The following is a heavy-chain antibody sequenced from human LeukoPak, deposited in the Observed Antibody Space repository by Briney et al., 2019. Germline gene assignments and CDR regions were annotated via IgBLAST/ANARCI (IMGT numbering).Heavy chain of an antibody. J-gene: IGHJ4*02. V-gene: IGHV4-59*01. CDR1: GGSISSYY. CDR2: IYYSGST. CDR3: ARTRIGSLWFGELFDY. Sequence: SETLSLTCTVSGGSISSYYWSWIRQPPGKGLEWIGYIYYSGSTNYNPSLKSRVTISVDTSKNQFSLKLSSVTAADTAVYYCARTRIGSLWFGELFDYWGQGTLVTVSS. D-gene: IGHD3-10*01.